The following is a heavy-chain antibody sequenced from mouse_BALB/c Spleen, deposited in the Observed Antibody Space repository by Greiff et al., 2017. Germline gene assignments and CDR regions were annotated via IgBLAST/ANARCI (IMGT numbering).Heavy chain of an antibody. CDR1: GFTFSSFG. Sequence: EVQLVESGGGLVQPGGSRKLSCAASGFTFSSFGMHWVRQAPEKGLEWVAYISSGSSTIYYADTVKGRFTISRDNPKNTLFLQMTSLRSEDTAMYYCARRYGSSLRGWYFDVWGAGTTVTVSS. CDR3: ARRYGSSLRGWYFDV. D-gene: IGHD1-1*01. J-gene: IGHJ1*01. CDR2: ISSGSSTI. V-gene: IGHV5-17*02.